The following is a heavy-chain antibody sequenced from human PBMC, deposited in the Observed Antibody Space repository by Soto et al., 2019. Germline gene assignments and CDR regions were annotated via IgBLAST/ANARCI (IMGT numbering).Heavy chain of an antibody. CDR1: GYTFTSYD. CDR3: SRVSCSSTSCYDY. V-gene: IGHV1-8*02. CDR2: MNPNSGNT. Sequence: ASVKVSCKASGYTFTSYDINWVRQATGQGLEWMGWMNPNSGNTGYAQKFQGRVSMTRNTSISTALMELSSLRSEDTAVYYCSRVSCSSTSCYDYWGQGTLVTVSS. D-gene: IGHD2-2*01. J-gene: IGHJ4*02.